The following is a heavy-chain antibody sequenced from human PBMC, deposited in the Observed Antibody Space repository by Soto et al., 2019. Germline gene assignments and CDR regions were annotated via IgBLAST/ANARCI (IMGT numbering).Heavy chain of an antibody. CDR2: ISYDGSNK. Sequence: GGSLRLSCAASGFTFSSYGMHWVRQAPGKGLEWVAVISYDGSNKYYADSVKGRFTISRDNSKNTLYLQMNSLRAEDTAVYYCAKDLHYYDSSGAFDYWGQGTLVTVSS. V-gene: IGHV3-30*18. D-gene: IGHD3-22*01. J-gene: IGHJ4*02. CDR1: GFTFSSYG. CDR3: AKDLHYYDSSGAFDY.